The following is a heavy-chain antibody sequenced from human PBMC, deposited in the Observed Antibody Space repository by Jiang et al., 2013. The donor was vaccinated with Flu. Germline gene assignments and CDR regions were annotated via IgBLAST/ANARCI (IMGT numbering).Heavy chain of an antibody. D-gene: IGHD4-17*01. CDR3: ATYGRNSETEYFQY. Sequence: GSGLVKPSQTLSLTCTVSGASLTTGDYYWSWLRQRPGKGLEWIANIYYSGNNWYNPSLKSRISSSVDTSKSQFSLIVNSLTAADTAVYYCATYGRNSETEYFQYWARAPWSPSPQ. J-gene: IGHJ1*01. V-gene: IGHV4-31*03. CDR2: IYYSGNN. CDR1: GASLTTGDYY.